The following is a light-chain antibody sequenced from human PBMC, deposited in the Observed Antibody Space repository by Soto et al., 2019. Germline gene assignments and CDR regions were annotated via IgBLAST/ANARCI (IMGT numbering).Light chain of an antibody. V-gene: IGKV3-20*01. CDR3: QQYDRSPTWT. Sequence: EIVLTQSPGTLSLSPGERATLSCSASQSISSSYLAWYQQTPGQAPRLLIYGASSRATGIPDRFSGSGSGTDFTLTISRLEPEDFSVYYCQQYDRSPTWTFGQGTKVDI. CDR2: GAS. CDR1: QSISSSY. J-gene: IGKJ1*01.